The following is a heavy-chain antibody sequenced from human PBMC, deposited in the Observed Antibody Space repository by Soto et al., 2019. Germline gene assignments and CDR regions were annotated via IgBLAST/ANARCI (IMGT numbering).Heavy chain of an antibody. V-gene: IGHV1-69*13. D-gene: IGHD3-22*01. Sequence: SEKVSCKASGGTFSSYAISWVRQAPGQGLEWMGGIIPIFGTANYAQKFQGRVTITAGESTSTAYMELSSLRSEDTAVYYCARTYYYDSSGYPRWYFDYWGQGTLVTVSS. CDR3: ARTYYYDSSGYPRWYFDY. J-gene: IGHJ4*02. CDR2: IIPIFGTA. CDR1: GGTFSSYA.